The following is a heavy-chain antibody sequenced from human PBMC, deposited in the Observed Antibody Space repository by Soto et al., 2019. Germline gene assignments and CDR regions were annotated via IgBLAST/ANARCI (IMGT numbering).Heavy chain of an antibody. CDR3: AREGLGRGAAIYYYGMDV. Sequence: ASVKVSCKASGYTFTGYYMHWVRQAPGQGLEWMGWINPNSGGTNYAQKFQGWVTMTRDTSISTAYMELSRLRSDDTAVYYCAREGLGRGAAIYYYGMDVWGQGTTVTVSS. D-gene: IGHD3-16*01. J-gene: IGHJ6*02. CDR2: INPNSGGT. CDR1: GYTFTGYY. V-gene: IGHV1-2*04.